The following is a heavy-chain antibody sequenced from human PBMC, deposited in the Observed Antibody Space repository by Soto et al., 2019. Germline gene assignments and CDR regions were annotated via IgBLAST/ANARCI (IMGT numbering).Heavy chain of an antibody. CDR1: GFSFRNSW. J-gene: IGHJ4*02. CDR3: LTVFR. V-gene: IGHV3-74*01. Sequence: EVQLVESGGGLVQPGGSLRLSCAASGFSFRNSWMYWVRQAPGKGLVWVSRFSEDGSMTSHADSVRGRFTISRDNAKNSLYFQMYTARALHTAVYSCLTVFRWGQGTLVTVSS. D-gene: IGHD3-3*01. CDR2: FSEDGSMT.